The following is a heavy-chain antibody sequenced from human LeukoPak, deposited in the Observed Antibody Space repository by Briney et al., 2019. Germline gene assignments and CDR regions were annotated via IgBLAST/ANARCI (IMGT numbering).Heavy chain of an antibody. Sequence: GGSLRLSCAASGFTFSSYEMNWVRQAPGKGLEWVSYISSIGSTIYYADSVQGRFTISRDNAKNSLYLQMNSLRAEDTAVYYCARDTESDYYDSSGYYFGAVDIWGQGTMVTVSS. CDR3: ARDTESDYYDSSGYYFGAVDI. CDR2: ISSIGSTI. V-gene: IGHV3-48*03. J-gene: IGHJ3*02. D-gene: IGHD3-22*01. CDR1: GFTFSSYE.